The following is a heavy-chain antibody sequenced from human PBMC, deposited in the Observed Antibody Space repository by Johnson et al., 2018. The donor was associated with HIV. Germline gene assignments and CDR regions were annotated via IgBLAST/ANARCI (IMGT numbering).Heavy chain of an antibody. V-gene: IGHV3-53*01. Sequence: VSVIYSDGSIYYADSVKGRCTISRDNSKNTLYLQVNSLRVEDTALYYCTKDRSEAGLYDAFDIWGQGTRVTVSS. D-gene: IGHD3/OR15-3a*01. J-gene: IGHJ3*02. CDR3: TKDRSEAGLYDAFDI. CDR2: IYSDGSI.